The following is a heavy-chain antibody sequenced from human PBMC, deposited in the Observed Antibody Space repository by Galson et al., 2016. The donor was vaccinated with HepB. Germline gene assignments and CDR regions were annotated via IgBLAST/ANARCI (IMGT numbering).Heavy chain of an antibody. V-gene: IGHV3-21*01. Sequence: SLRLSCAASGFTFSDYTMNWVRQAPGKGLEWVSSITSGSVHIYYADSVQGRFTISNDDAKNSLFLQLKSLSAEDSAVYFCSRGFHGSGTLLDPFDLWSQGTLVTVSS. CDR1: GFTFSDYT. D-gene: IGHD3-10*01. CDR3: SRGFHGSGTLLDPFDL. CDR2: ITSGSVHI. J-gene: IGHJ4*02.